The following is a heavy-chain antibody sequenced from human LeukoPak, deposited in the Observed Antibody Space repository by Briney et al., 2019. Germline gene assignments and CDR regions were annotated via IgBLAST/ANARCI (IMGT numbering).Heavy chain of an antibody. J-gene: IGHJ4*02. CDR3: ARDSGGMATIAYYFDY. Sequence: ASVKVSCKASGYTFTSYYMYWVRQAPGQGLEWMGIINPSGGSTSYVQKFQGRVTMTRDTSTSTVYMELSSLRSEDTAVYYCARDSGGMATIAYYFDYWGQGTLVTVSS. V-gene: IGHV1-46*01. CDR2: INPSGGST. CDR1: GYTFTSYY. D-gene: IGHD5-24*01.